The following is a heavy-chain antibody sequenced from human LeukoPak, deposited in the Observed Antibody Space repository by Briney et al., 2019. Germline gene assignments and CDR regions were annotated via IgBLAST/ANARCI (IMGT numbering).Heavy chain of an antibody. CDR2: ISHRGSP. V-gene: IGHV4-38-2*02. CDR1: GYSISSDYC. CDR3: ARDGGFYYTASPNSWFDP. J-gene: IGHJ5*02. D-gene: IGHD2-15*01. Sequence: SETLSLTCIVSGYSISSDYCWGWIRQAPGKGLEWIGSISHRGSPYYNPSLKSRVTLSADTPNNQFSLRLSSVTAADTAVYYCARDGGFYYTASPNSWFDPWGQGILVNVSS.